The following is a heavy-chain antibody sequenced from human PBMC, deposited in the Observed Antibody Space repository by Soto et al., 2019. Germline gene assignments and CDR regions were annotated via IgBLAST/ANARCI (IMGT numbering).Heavy chain of an antibody. J-gene: IGHJ3*02. V-gene: IGHV5-51*03. CDR3: TRDLDYGGDSDTVGI. CDR2: IYPGDSRT. Sequence: EAQLVQSGPEVKKPGDSLKISCEDSGHSFSSYWIAWVRQMPGKGLEWMGIIYPGDSRTTYSPSFQGQVIISADKSISTAYLQWTSLKASDTAMYYCTRDLDYGGDSDTVGIWGQGTMVIVSS. CDR1: GHSFSSYW. D-gene: IGHD4-17*01.